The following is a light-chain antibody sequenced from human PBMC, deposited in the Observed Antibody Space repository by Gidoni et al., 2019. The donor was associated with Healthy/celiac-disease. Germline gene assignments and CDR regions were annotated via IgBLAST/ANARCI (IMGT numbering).Light chain of an antibody. J-gene: IGKJ1*01. CDR3: QQYGSSPRT. CDR2: GAS. CDR1: QSVSSSY. V-gene: IGKV3-20*01. Sequence: IVLTPSPGTLSLSPRARATLSCRASQSVSSSYLAWYQQKPGQAPRLLIYGASSRATGIPDRFSGSGAGTDLTLTISRLEPEDFAVYYCQQYGSSPRTFGQGTKVEIK.